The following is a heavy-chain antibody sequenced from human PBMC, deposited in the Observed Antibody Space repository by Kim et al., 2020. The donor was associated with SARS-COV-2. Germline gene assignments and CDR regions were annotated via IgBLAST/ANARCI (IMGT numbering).Heavy chain of an antibody. Sequence: SETLSLTCTVSGGSISSGGYYWSWIRQHPGKGLEWIGYIYYSGSTYYNPSLKSRVTISVDTSKNQFSLKLSSVTAADTAVYYCAREGPIVVVPAAMTGGFDYWGQGTLVTVSS. J-gene: IGHJ4*02. V-gene: IGHV4-31*03. CDR1: GGSISSGGYY. CDR2: IYYSGST. CDR3: AREGPIVVVPAAMTGGFDY. D-gene: IGHD2-2*01.